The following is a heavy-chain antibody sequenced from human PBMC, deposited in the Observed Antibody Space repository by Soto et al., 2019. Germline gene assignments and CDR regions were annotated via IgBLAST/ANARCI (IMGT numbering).Heavy chain of an antibody. Sequence: SETLSLTCTVSGGSISSSSYYWGWIRQPPGKGLEWIGSIYYSGSTYYNPSLKSRVTISVDTSKNQFSLKLSSVTAADTAVYYCARGSATAYYFDYWGQGTLVTVSS. D-gene: IGHD5-18*01. CDR3: ARGSATAYYFDY. J-gene: IGHJ4*02. CDR2: IYYSGST. CDR1: GGSISSSSYY. V-gene: IGHV4-39*07.